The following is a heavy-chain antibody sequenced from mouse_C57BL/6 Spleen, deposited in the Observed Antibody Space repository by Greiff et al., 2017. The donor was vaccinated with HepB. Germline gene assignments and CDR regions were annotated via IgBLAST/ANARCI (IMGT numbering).Heavy chain of an antibody. CDR2: IYPRSGNT. J-gene: IGHJ2*01. Sequence: QVQLKESGAELARPGASVKLSCKASGYTFTSYGISWVKQRTGQGLEWIGEIYPRSGNTYYNEKFKGKATLTADKSSSTAYMELRSLTSEDSAVYVCARGWDYYYFDYWGQGTTLTVSS. V-gene: IGHV1-81*01. CDR3: ARGWDYYYFDY. D-gene: IGHD1-1*01. CDR1: GYTFTSYG.